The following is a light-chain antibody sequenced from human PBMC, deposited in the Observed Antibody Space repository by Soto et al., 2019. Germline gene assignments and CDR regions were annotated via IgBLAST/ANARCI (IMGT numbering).Light chain of an antibody. CDR2: AAS. Sequence: EIVLTQSAATLSLSPGERATLSFTASQTVSSYLAWYQQKPGQAPRLLIYAASNRATGIPARFSGSGSGTDYTLTISSLEPEDFAVYYCQQRSNWPPRTFGPGTKVDIK. CDR1: QTVSSY. V-gene: IGKV3-11*01. J-gene: IGKJ3*01. CDR3: QQRSNWPPRT.